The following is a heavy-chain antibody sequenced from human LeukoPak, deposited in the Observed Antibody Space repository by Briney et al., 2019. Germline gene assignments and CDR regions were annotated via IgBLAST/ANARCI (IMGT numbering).Heavy chain of an antibody. Sequence: VASVKVSCKASGYTFTGYYMHWVRQAPGQGLEWMGWINPNSGGTNYAQKFQGRVTMTRDTSISTAYMELSRLRSDDTAVYYCARGTLGITMIVEPRRNWFDPWGQGTLVTVSS. CDR2: INPNSGGT. D-gene: IGHD3-22*01. CDR3: ARGTLGITMIVEPRRNWFDP. V-gene: IGHV1-2*02. CDR1: GYTFTGYY. J-gene: IGHJ5*02.